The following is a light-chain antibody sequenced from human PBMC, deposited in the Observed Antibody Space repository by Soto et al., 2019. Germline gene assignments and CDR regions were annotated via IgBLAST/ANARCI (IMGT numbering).Light chain of an antibody. CDR2: GIS. CDR1: QSVNSN. CDR3: QQYSKWPIT. J-gene: IGKJ5*01. Sequence: EMVMTQSPAILSVSPGGSATLSCRASQSVNSNCLAWYQQHPGQPPRLLIYGISTRATGIPARFSGSGSGTEFSLTISSLQSEDFAVYYCQQYSKWPITFGQGTRLEIK. V-gene: IGKV3-15*01.